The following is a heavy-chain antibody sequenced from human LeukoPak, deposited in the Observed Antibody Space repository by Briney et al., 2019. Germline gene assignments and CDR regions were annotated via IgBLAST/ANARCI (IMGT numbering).Heavy chain of an antibody. CDR2: INPNNGGT. CDR3: ARDSLWLRLQDYYYYGMDV. D-gene: IGHD5-12*01. V-gene: IGHV1-2*02. J-gene: IGHJ6*02. Sequence: ASVKVSCKASGYTFTGYFVHWVRQAPGQGLEWMGWINPNNGGTNYAQKFRGRVTMTRETSISTAYIELRSLRSDATPVYYCARDSLWLRLQDYYYYGMDVWGQGTTVSVSS. CDR1: GYTFTGYF.